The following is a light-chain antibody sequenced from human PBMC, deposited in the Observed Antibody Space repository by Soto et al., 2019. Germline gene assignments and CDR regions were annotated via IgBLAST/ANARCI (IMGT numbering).Light chain of an antibody. Sequence: QSALTQPASASGSPGQSITISCTGASGDVGGHNFVSWYQQYLGKAPKFIIYATIKRPSGVPARFSGSKSGSVASLTISGLQADDEATYYCCSHVNDFKHWIFGGGTKVTVL. CDR2: ATI. V-gene: IGLV2-23*01. CDR1: SGDVGGHNF. J-gene: IGLJ3*02. CDR3: CSHVNDFKHWI.